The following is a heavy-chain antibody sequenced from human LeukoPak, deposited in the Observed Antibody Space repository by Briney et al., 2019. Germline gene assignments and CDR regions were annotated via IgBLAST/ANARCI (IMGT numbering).Heavy chain of an antibody. D-gene: IGHD5-18*01. CDR1: GFTVSTNC. V-gene: IGHV3-53*04. CDR3: ARVDAVMAYYFAP. J-gene: IGHJ5*02. Sequence: GGSLRLSCAASGFTVSTNCMTWVRQAPGKGLEWFSTIYSGGTTYYADSVMGRFTISRHHSRNTMYIQMNSLRAEDTAVYYCARVDAVMAYYFAPWGQGTLVTVSS. CDR2: IYSGGTT.